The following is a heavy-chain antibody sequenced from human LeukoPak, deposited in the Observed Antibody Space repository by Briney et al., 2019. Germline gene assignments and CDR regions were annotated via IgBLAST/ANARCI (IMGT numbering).Heavy chain of an antibody. CDR3: ASRGPDRGYSYGLHDY. J-gene: IGHJ4*02. Sequence: GGSLRLSCAASGFNFSTYGMHWVRQAPGKGPEWVAVIWYDGSNKYYADSVKGRFTISRDNSKNTLYLQMHSLRAEDTAVYYCASRGPDRGYSYGLHDYWGQGTLVTVSS. CDR2: IWYDGSNK. CDR1: GFNFSTYG. V-gene: IGHV3-33*01. D-gene: IGHD5-18*01.